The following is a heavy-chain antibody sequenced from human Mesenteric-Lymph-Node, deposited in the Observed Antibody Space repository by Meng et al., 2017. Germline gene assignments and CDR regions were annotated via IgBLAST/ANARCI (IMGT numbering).Heavy chain of an antibody. Sequence: GGSLRLSCAASGFTFSSYAMHWVRQAPGKGLEWVPVISYDGSNKYYADPGKGRFTISRDNSKNTLYLQMNSLRAEDTAVYYCARDFLAVAGFGDYYYYYGMDVWGQGTMVTVSS. D-gene: IGHD6-19*01. J-gene: IGHJ6*02. CDR1: GFTFSSYA. V-gene: IGHV3-30*04. CDR3: ARDFLAVAGFGDYYYYYGMDV. CDR2: ISYDGSNK.